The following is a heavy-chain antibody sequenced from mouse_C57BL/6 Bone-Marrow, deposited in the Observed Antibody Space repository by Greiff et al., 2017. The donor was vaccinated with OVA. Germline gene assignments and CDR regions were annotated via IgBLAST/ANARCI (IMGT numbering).Heavy chain of an antibody. CDR2: IDPENGDT. CDR3: TSYGNFAY. J-gene: IGHJ2*01. D-gene: IGHD2-1*01. Sequence: VQLQQSGAELVRPGASVKLSCTASGFNIKDDYMHWVKQRPEQGLEWIGWIDPENGDTEYASKFQGKATITADTSSNTAYLQLTSLTSEYTAVYYCTSYGNFAYWGQGTTLTVSS. CDR1: GFNIKDDY. V-gene: IGHV14-4*01.